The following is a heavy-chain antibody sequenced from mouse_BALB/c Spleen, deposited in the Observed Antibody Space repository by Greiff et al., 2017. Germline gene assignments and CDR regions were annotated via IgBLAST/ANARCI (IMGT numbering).Heavy chain of an antibody. J-gene: IGHJ3*01. CDR2: ISSGSSTI. V-gene: IGHV5-17*02. D-gene: IGHD2-4*01. Sequence: EVQVVESGGGLVQPGGSRKLSCAASGFTFSSFSMHWVRQAPEKGLEWVAYISSGSSTIYYADTVKGRFTISRDNPKNTLFLQMTSLRSEDTAMYYCARRYYDYVVGFAYWGQGTLGTVSA. CDR3: ARRYYDYVVGFAY. CDR1: GFTFSSFS.